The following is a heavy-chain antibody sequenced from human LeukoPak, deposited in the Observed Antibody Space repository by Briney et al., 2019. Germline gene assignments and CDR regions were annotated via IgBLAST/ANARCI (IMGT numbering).Heavy chain of an antibody. D-gene: IGHD3-22*01. CDR3: ARDPIGVYYDSSGRYFDY. J-gene: IGHJ4*02. CDR2: ISAYNGNT. V-gene: IGHV1-18*01. Sequence: ASVKVSCKDSGYTFTSYGISWVRQAPGQGLECMGWISAYNGNTNYTQKLQGRVTMTTDTSTSTAYMELRSLRSDDTAVYYCARDPIGVYYDSSGRYFDYWGQGTLVTVSS. CDR1: GYTFTSYG.